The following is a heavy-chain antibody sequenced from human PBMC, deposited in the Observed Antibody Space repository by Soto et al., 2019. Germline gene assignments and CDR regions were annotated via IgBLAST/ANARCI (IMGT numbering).Heavy chain of an antibody. J-gene: IGHJ4*02. CDR1: GGTFSSYA. V-gene: IGHV1-69*06. Sequence: SVKVSFKASGGTFSSYAISWLRQAPGQGLEWMGGIIPIFGTANYAQKFQGRVTITADKSTSTAYMELSSLRSEDTAVYYCASTGKYLALDYWGQGTLVTVSS. CDR3: ASTGKYLALDY. D-gene: IGHD3-16*02. CDR2: IIPIFGTA.